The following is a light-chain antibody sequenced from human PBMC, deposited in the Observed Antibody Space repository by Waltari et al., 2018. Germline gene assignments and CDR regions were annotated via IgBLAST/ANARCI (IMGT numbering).Light chain of an antibody. V-gene: IGLV1-40*01. CDR2: GTS. Sequence: QSVLTQPPSVSGAPGQRVTISCTGSTSNIGAGYDVHWYQHRPGTAPKLLIYGTSNRPSGVPDRFSGSKSGTSASLAITGLQAEDEADYYCQSYDSSLSGWVFGGGTKLTVL. CDR3: QSYDSSLSGWV. CDR1: TSNIGAGYD. J-gene: IGLJ2*01.